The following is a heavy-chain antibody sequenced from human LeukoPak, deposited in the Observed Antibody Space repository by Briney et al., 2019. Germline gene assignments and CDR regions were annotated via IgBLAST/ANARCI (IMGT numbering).Heavy chain of an antibody. CDR1: GFTFSNYW. J-gene: IGHJ5*02. Sequence: GGSLRLSCATSGFTFSNYWMHWVRQAPGKGLVWVSRINSDGINTSYADSVKGRFTISRDNAKNTLNLQMNSLRAEDTAVYYCARDLGQYYDTSDNWFDPWGQGTLVTVSS. D-gene: IGHD3-22*01. CDR3: ARDLGQYYDTSDNWFDP. CDR2: INSDGINT. V-gene: IGHV3-74*01.